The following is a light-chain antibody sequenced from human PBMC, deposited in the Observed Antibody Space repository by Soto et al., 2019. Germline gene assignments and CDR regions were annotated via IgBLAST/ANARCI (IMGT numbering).Light chain of an antibody. CDR2: DAS. V-gene: IGKV1-5*01. Sequence: DIQVTRCPCKVTESPGDRATLTCRASQSIGYRLAWFQQIPGKAPRLLIYDASSLESGVPTRFSGSGSGTDFTLTISCLQSEDFATYYCQQYYSYPRSFGQGTKVDIK. J-gene: IGKJ1*01. CDR1: QSIGYR. CDR3: QQYYSYPRS.